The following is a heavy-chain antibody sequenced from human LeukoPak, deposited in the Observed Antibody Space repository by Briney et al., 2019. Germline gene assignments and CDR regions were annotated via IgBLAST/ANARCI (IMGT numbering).Heavy chain of an antibody. CDR1: GGSISSYY. CDR3: ARSPAGDYYYYMDV. D-gene: IGHD3-10*01. V-gene: IGHV4-59*08. J-gene: IGHJ6*03. Sequence: SETLSLTCTVSGGSISSYYWSWIRQPPGKGLEWIGYIYYSGSTNYNPSLKSRVTISVDMSKNQFSLKLSSVTAADTAVYYCARSPAGDYYYYMDVWGKGTTVTISS. CDR2: IYYSGST.